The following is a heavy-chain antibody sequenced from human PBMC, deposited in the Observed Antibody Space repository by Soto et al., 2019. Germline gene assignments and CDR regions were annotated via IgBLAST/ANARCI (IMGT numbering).Heavy chain of an antibody. V-gene: IGHV1-58*01. D-gene: IGHD1-7*01. CDR3: ARGGNWNYWPYFDY. CDR2: IVVGSGNT. CDR1: GFTFTSSA. Sequence: GASVKVSCKASGFTFTSSAVQWVRQARGQRLEWIGWIVVGSGNTNYAQKFQERVTITRDMSTSTAYMELSRLRSDDTAVYYCARGGNWNYWPYFDYWGQGTLVTVSS. J-gene: IGHJ4*02.